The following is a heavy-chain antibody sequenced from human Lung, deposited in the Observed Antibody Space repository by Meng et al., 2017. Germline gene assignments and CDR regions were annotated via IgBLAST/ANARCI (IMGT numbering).Heavy chain of an antibody. CDR1: GYTFTAYY. CDR2: INPNSGGT. J-gene: IGHJ4*02. CDR3: AKALGWGSSPDY. D-gene: IGHD2-21*01. Sequence: QVQLLQSGANVKKPEASVKVSCKASGYTFTAYYIHWVRQAPGQGLEWMGRINPNSGGTNFAQKFQGRVIMTRDTSISTAYMELSSLGFDDTAVYYCAKALGWGSSPDYWGQGILVTVSS. V-gene: IGHV1-2*06.